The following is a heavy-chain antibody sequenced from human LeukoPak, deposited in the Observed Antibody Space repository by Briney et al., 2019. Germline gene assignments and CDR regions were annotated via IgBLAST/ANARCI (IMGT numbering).Heavy chain of an antibody. CDR2: IHYSGST. J-gene: IGHJ5*02. CDR1: GGSISSNTYY. Sequence: SETLSLTCTVSGGSISSNTYYWGWIRRPPGKGLEWIGNIHYSGSTYYNPSLKSRVTISVDTSKNQFSLNLSSLTAADTAVYYCARGIAAIGIGWFDPWGQGTLVTVSS. V-gene: IGHV4-39*07. CDR3: ARGIAAIGIGWFDP. D-gene: IGHD6-13*01.